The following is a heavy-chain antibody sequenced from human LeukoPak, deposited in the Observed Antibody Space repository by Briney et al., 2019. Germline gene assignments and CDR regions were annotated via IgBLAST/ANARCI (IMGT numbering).Heavy chain of an antibody. CDR1: GYTFTDYY. J-gene: IGHJ3*02. V-gene: IGHV1-69-2*01. CDR2: VDPADGET. D-gene: IGHD2-2*01. Sequence: GATVKICCKASGYTFTDYYINWVQQAPGEGLEWMGRVDPADGETIYAEKFQGRVTMIADTSADTAYMELSSLRSEDTAVYYCATSSLPSSAEDAFDIWGQGTMVTVS. CDR3: ATSSLPSSAEDAFDI.